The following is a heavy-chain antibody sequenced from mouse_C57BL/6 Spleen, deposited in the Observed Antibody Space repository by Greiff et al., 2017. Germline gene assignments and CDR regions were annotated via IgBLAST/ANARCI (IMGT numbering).Heavy chain of an antibody. CDR1: GFNIKNTY. CDR3: ARGDYSNYGLYYFDY. Sequence: EVQLQQSVAELVRPGASVKLSCTASGFNIKNTYMHWVKQRPEQGLEWIGRIDPANGNTKYAPKFQGKATITADTSSNTAYLQLSSLTSEDTAIYYCARGDYSNYGLYYFDYWGQGTTRTVSS. D-gene: IGHD2-5*01. V-gene: IGHV14-3*01. J-gene: IGHJ2*01. CDR2: IDPANGNT.